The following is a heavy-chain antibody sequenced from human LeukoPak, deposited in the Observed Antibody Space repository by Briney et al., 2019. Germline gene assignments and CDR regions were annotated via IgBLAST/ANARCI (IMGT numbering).Heavy chain of an antibody. CDR2: IYAGDFDT. J-gene: IGHJ4*02. Sequence: GESLKISCKGSGYSFSTHWIGWVRQMPGKGLEWLGIIYAGDFDTRYSPSFQGQVTISADKSISTAYLQWSSLKASDTAMYYCARQRYCSGGSCSKAIDYWGQGTLVTVSS. D-gene: IGHD2-15*01. CDR3: ARQRYCSGGSCSKAIDY. CDR1: GYSFSTHW. V-gene: IGHV5-51*01.